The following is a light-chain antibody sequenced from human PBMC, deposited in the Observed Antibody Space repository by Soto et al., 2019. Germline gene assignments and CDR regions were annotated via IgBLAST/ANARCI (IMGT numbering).Light chain of an antibody. Sequence: DLPMTQSPSSLSASVGARVTITCQASQDIKRNMNWFQQRPGEAPQLLIYDASKLETGVPSRFSGGGSGTDFTFTITSLQPEDVATYFCQQYDYLPYTFGQGTKLEIK. CDR3: QQYDYLPYT. V-gene: IGKV1-33*01. CDR2: DAS. CDR1: QDIKRN. J-gene: IGKJ2*01.